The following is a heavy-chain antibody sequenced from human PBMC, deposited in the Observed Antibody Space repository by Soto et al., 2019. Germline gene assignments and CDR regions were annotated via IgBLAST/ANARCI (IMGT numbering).Heavy chain of an antibody. CDR2: ISYDGSNK. CDR3: AKDLHIVVVTALDY. Sequence: GGSLRLSCAASGFTFSSYGMHWVRQAPGKGLEWVAVISYDGSNKYYADSVKGRFTISRDNSKNTLYLQMNSLRAEDTAVYYCAKDLHIVVVTALDYWGQGTLVTVSS. CDR1: GFTFSSYG. J-gene: IGHJ4*02. D-gene: IGHD2-21*02. V-gene: IGHV3-30*18.